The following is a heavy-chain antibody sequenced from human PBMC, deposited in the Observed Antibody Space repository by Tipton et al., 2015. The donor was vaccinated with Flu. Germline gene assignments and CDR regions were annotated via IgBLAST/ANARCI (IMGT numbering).Heavy chain of an antibody. D-gene: IGHD3-16*02. V-gene: IGHV4-4*07. CDR1: GGSMSNNF. J-gene: IGHJ4*02. CDR2: IYASGVT. Sequence: TLSLTCTVSGGSMSNNFWSWFRQPAEKGLEWIGRIYASGVTNYNPSPKSRVTMSIDTSKNQFSLRLSSVTAADTAVYYCARDYLLGDLSFFDNWGQGTLVTVSS. CDR3: ARDYLLGDLSFFDN.